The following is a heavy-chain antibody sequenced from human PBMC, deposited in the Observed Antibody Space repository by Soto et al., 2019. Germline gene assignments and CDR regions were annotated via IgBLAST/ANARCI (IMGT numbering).Heavy chain of an antibody. Sequence: QVLLVESGGGVVQPGRSLRLSCAASGFDFSDYRMHWVRQAPGTGLEWVGAISQDGTEKFYGESTLGRFTISRDNAERTLALQLDSLRPEDTAVYFWAKIISRGTGDAFHVWGQGTKVTVSS. J-gene: IGHJ3*01. CDR1: GFDFSDYR. CDR2: ISQDGTEK. D-gene: IGHD1-1*01. V-gene: IGHV3-30*18. CDR3: AKIISRGTGDAFHV.